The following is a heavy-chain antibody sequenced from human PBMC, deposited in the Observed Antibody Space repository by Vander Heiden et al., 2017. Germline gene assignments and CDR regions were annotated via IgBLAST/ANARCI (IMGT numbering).Heavy chain of an antibody. J-gene: IGHJ3*02. V-gene: IGHV1-18*01. D-gene: IGHD1-26*01. CDR3: ARDVGGSYLFLHVFDI. CDR1: GYTFTSYG. CDR2: ISAYNGNT. Sequence: QVQLVQSGAEVKKAGASVKVSCKASGYTFTSYGISWVRQAPEQGLEWMGWISAYNGNTKYAQKLQGRVTMTTDTSTSTAYMELRSLRSDDTAVYYCARDVGGSYLFLHVFDIWGQGTMVTVSS.